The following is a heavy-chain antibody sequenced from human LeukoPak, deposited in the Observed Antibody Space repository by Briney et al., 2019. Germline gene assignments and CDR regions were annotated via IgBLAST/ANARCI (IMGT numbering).Heavy chain of an antibody. J-gene: IGHJ3*02. CDR1: GYTLTELS. V-gene: IGHV1-24*01. CDR2: FDPEDGET. CDR3: ATNYDILTGIDAFDI. Sequence: ASMKVSCKVSGYTLTELSMHWARQAPGKGLEWMGGFDPEDGETIYAQKFQGRVTMTEDTSTDTAYMELSSLRSEDTAVYYCATNYDILTGIDAFDIWGQGTMVTVSS. D-gene: IGHD3-9*01.